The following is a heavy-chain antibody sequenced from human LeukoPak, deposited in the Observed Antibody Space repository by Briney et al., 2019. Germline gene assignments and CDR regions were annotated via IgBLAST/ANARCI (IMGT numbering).Heavy chain of an antibody. CDR2: ISSSSSTI. D-gene: IGHD2-2*01. CDR3: AKTDCSSTSCYPFDY. Sequence: GGSLRLSCAASGFIVSGNYMCWVRQAPGKGLEWVSYISSSSSTIYYADSVKGRFTISRDNAKNSLYLQMNSLRAEDTAVYYCAKTDCSSTSCYPFDYWGQGTLVTVSS. J-gene: IGHJ4*02. V-gene: IGHV3-48*01. CDR1: GFIVSGNY.